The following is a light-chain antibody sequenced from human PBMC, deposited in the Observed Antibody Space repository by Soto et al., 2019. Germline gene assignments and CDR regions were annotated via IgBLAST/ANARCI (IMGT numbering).Light chain of an antibody. J-gene: IGKJ1*01. CDR2: KAS. CDR3: QQYNSYRRT. Sequence: DIQMTQSPSTLSASVGDRVTITCRARQSIRSWLAWYQQKPGKAPKLLIYKASSLESGVPSRFSGSGSGTEFTLTISSLQPDDFATYYCQQYNSYRRTFGQGTKVEIK. CDR1: QSIRSW. V-gene: IGKV1-5*03.